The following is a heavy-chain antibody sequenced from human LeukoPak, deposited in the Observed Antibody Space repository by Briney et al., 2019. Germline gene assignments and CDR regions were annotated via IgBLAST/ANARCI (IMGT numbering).Heavy chain of an antibody. CDR1: GGSFSDYY. D-gene: IGHD1-1*01. Sequence: SETLSLTCGVSGGSFSDYYWKWIRQSPGKVLEWIGEINHSGSTNYNPSLKSRVTMSVDTSKKQFSLRLSSVSGADTAIYYCARSGYTRRSMDYWGQGTLVTVSS. J-gene: IGHJ4*02. V-gene: IGHV4-34*01. CDR2: INHSGST. CDR3: ARSGYTRRSMDY.